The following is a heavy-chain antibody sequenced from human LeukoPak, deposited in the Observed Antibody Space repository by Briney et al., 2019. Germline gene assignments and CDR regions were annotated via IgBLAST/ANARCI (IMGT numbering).Heavy chain of an antibody. Sequence: SVKVSCKASGGTFSSYAISWVRQAPGQGLEWMGRIIPIFGTANYAQKFQGRVTITTDESTSTAYMELSSLRSEDTAVYYCARERIAAQSDWFDPWGQGTLVTVSS. J-gene: IGHJ5*02. CDR3: ARERIAAQSDWFDP. V-gene: IGHV1-69*05. D-gene: IGHD6-25*01. CDR2: IIPIFGTA. CDR1: GGTFSSYA.